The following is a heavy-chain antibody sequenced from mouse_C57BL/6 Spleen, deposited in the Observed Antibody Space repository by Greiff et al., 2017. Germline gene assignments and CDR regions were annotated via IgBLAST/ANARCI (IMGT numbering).Heavy chain of an antibody. J-gene: IGHJ4*01. Sequence: EVHLVESGAELVKPGASVKLSCTASGFNIKDYYMHWVKQRTEQGLEWIGRIDPEDGETKYAPKFPGKATITADTSSNTAYLQLSSLTSEDAAVYYCARDYYGRAMDYWGQGTSVTVSS. CDR1: GFNIKDYY. D-gene: IGHD1-1*01. V-gene: IGHV14-2*01. CDR2: IDPEDGET. CDR3: ARDYYGRAMDY.